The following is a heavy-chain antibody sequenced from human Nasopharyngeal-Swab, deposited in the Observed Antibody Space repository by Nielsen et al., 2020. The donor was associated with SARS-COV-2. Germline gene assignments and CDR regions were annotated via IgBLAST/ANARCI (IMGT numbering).Heavy chain of an antibody. CDR2: FDPEDGET. J-gene: IGHJ6*02. V-gene: IGHV1-24*01. CDR1: GYTLTELS. CDR3: ATGFAITMVRGVRYYYYGMDV. D-gene: IGHD3-10*01. Sequence: ASVKVSCKVSGYTLTELSMNWVRQAAGKGREWMGGFDPEDGETIYAQKFQGRVTMTEDTSTDTAYMELSSLRSEDTAVYYCATGFAITMVRGVRYYYYGMDVWGQGTTVTVSS.